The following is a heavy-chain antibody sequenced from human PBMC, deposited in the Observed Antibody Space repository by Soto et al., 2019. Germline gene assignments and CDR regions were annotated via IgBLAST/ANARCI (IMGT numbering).Heavy chain of an antibody. Sequence: HPGGSLRLSCAASRFTFSRYSMNWVRQAPGKGLEWVSYISSSSSTIYYVDSVKGRFTISRDNAKNSLYLQMSSLRVEDTAVYYCARASALYWGRGTLVTVSS. CDR3: ARASALY. V-gene: IGHV3-48*04. CDR1: RFTFSRYS. CDR2: ISSSSSTI. J-gene: IGHJ4*02.